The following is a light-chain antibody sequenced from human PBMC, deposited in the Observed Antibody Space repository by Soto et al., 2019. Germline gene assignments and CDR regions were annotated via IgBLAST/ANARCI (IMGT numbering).Light chain of an antibody. J-gene: IGLJ1*01. CDR2: STS. V-gene: IGLV8-61*01. Sequence: QTVVTQEPSFSVSPGGTVTLTCGLSSGSVSGDYYPSWYQQTPGQAPRTLIHSTSTRSSGVPDRFSGSILGNKAALTITGAQADDESAYYCVLYMGGGINVFGTGTKLTVL. CDR3: VLYMGGGINV. CDR1: SGSVSGDYY.